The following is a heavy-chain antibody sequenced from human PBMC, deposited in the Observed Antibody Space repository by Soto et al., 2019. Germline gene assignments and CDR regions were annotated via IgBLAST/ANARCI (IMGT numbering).Heavy chain of an antibody. J-gene: IGHJ4*02. CDR2: IWYDGSNK. V-gene: IGHV3-33*01. D-gene: IGHD1-26*01. CDR3: ARSRIWELGAY. CDR1: GFTFSSYG. Sequence: QVQLVESGGGVVQPGRSLRLSCAASGFTFSSYGMHWVRQAPGKGLEWVAVIWYDGSNKYYADSVKGRFTISRDNSKNTLYLQMNSLRAEDTAVYYCARSRIWELGAYWGQGTLVTVSS.